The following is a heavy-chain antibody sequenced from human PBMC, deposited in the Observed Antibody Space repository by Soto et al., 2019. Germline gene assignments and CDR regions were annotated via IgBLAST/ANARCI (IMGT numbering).Heavy chain of an antibody. J-gene: IGHJ6*02. V-gene: IGHV4-59*01. CDR3: ARDGGRYYAMDV. CDR1: GDSISSYY. CDR2: IYYSGSN. D-gene: IGHD3-3*01. Sequence: SETLSLTCTVSGDSISSYYWSWIRQPPGKGLEWIGHIYYSGSNKYKPSLKSRVTISVDTSKNQLSLKLSSVTAEETAVYYCARDGGRYYAMDVWGPGTPVTVS.